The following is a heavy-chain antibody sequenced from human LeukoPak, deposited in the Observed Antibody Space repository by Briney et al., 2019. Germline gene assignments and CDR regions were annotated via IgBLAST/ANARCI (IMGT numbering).Heavy chain of an antibody. CDR3: ARCGVITEYYDFWSGYPTLNWFDP. CDR1: GGSISSGGYY. D-gene: IGHD3-3*01. CDR2: IYYSGST. Sequence: TSQTLSLTCTVSGGSISSGGYYWSWIRQHPGKGLEWIGYIYYSGSTYYNPSLKSRVTISVDTSKNQFSLKLSSVTAADTAVYYCARCGVITEYYDFWSGYPTLNWFDPWGQGTLVTVSS. V-gene: IGHV4-31*03. J-gene: IGHJ5*02.